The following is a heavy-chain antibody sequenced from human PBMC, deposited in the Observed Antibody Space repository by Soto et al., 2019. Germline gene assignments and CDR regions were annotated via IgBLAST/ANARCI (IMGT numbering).Heavy chain of an antibody. CDR1: GFTVSSYA. D-gene: IGHD4-4*01. J-gene: IGHJ6*03. CDR3: AKALRFTFTTVYYMDV. Sequence: EVQLLESGGGLVQPGGSLRLSCAASGFTVSSYAMSWVRQAPGKGLEWVSVISGSGSTYSADSVKGRFTISRDSSKNTVYLQMNCLRAEDTAVYYCAKALRFTFTTVYYMDVWGRGTTVTVSS. CDR2: ISGSGST. V-gene: IGHV3-23*01.